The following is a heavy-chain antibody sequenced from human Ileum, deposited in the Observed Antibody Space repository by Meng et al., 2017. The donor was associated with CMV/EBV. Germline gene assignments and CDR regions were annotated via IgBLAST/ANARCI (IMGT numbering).Heavy chain of an antibody. CDR3: SRGLDNHKIGVH. CDR2: LHPSGIA. V-gene: IGHV4-34*01. J-gene: IGHJ4*02. CDR1: GGSFSDYY. D-gene: IGHD2-2*03. Sequence: VLLQRGGAGLLKPSEILSLTGTVYGGSFSDYYGTWLRPPPGKGLEWIAELHPSGIANYNPSLQSRVTISADMSNNQFSLKLTSVTAADTAVYYCSRGLDNHKIGVHWGPGTLVTVSS.